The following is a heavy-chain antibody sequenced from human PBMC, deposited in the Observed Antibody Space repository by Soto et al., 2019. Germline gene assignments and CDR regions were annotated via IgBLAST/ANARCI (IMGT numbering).Heavy chain of an antibody. CDR1: GASISYGGFS. CDR3: ARGGGYDSFDY. J-gene: IGHJ4*02. D-gene: IGHD5-12*01. Sequence: SETLSLTCTVSGASISYGGFSWSWIRQSPGKGLEWIGYISHLESTYFHPSFKSRLTMSIDRTRNQFSLKLSSVTAADMAVYYCARGGGYDSFDYWAQGVLVTVSS. V-gene: IGHV4-30-2*06. CDR2: ISHLEST.